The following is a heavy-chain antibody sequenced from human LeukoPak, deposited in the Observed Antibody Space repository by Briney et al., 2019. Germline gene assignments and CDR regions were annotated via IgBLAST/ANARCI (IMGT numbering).Heavy chain of an antibody. CDR1: GFTFSSYW. D-gene: IGHD2-15*01. CDR3: ARDYSYCSGGSCYMGAFDI. J-gene: IGHJ3*02. V-gene: IGHV3-7*01. Sequence: GGSLRLSCAASGFTFSSYWMSWVRQAPGKGLEWVANIKQDGSEKYYVDSVKGRFTISRDNAKNSLYLQMNSLRAEDTAVYYCARDYSYCSGGSCYMGAFDIWGQGTMVTVSS. CDR2: IKQDGSEK.